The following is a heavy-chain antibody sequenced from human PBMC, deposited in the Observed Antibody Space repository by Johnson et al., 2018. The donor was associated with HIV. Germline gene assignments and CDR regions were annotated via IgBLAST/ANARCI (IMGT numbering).Heavy chain of an antibody. CDR1: GFTFSSYG. Sequence: VQLVESGGGVVPPGGSLRLSCVASGFTFSSYGIHWVRQAPGKGLEWVAFIRYDGSNKYYADSVKGRFTIFRDNSKNTLYLQMNSLRAEDTAVYYCAKSLPGYDAFDIWGQGTMVTVSS. CDR3: AKSLPGYDAFDI. J-gene: IGHJ3*02. V-gene: IGHV3-30*02. CDR2: IRYDGSNK. D-gene: IGHD5-12*01.